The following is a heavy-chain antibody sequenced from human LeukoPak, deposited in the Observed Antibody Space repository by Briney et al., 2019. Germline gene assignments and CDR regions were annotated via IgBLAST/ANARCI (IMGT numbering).Heavy chain of an antibody. D-gene: IGHD1-26*01. CDR1: GFTFSSFA. CDR2: ITGSHGRT. J-gene: IGHJ4*02. V-gene: IGHV3-23*01. CDR3: ASIEGGS. Sequence: PGGSLRLSCEASGFTFSSFAMTWVRQAPGKGLEWVSSITGSHGRTYNTDSVKGRFTISRDNSQNTLYLQMNSLRVEDTAVYYCASIEGGSWGQGTLVTVSS.